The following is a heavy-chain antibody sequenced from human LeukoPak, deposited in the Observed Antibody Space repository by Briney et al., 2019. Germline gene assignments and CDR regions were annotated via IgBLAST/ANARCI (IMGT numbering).Heavy chain of an antibody. V-gene: IGHV4-39*01. J-gene: IGHJ4*02. D-gene: IGHD6-19*01. CDR1: GGSISSSSYY. Sequence: SETLSLTCTVSGGSISSSSYYWGWIRQPPGKGLEWIGSIYYSGSTHYNPSLKSRVTISVDTSKNQFSLKLSSVTAADTAVYYCAISSGPYLFDYWGQGTLVTVSS. CDR3: AISSGPYLFDY. CDR2: IYYSGST.